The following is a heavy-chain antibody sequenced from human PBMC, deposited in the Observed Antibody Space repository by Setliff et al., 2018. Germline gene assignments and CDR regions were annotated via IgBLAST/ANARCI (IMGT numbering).Heavy chain of an antibody. CDR1: DDSISSRHYY. D-gene: IGHD3-3*01. CDR2: IYTSWST. J-gene: IGHJ6*03. V-gene: IGHV4-61*09. CDR3: ARMSGFLYMDV. Sequence: PSETLSLTCTVSDDSISSRHYYWSWIRQPAGKGLEWLGQIYTSWSTNYNPSLKGRATLSVDASKKQFSLKLTSVTAADTAVYYCARMSGFLYMDVWGKGTTVTVSS.